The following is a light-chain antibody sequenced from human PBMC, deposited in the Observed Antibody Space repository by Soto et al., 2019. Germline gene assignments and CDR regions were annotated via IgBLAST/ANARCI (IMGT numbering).Light chain of an antibody. Sequence: EIVMTQSPATLSLSPGERATLSCRASQSVANYLAWYQQKPGQAPRLLIYDASSRAAGVPARFSGSGSGTDFTLTISSLEPEDFAVYYCQQRNNWPVGPGTRVDI. J-gene: IGKJ3*01. V-gene: IGKV3-11*01. CDR2: DAS. CDR1: QSVANY. CDR3: QQRNNWP.